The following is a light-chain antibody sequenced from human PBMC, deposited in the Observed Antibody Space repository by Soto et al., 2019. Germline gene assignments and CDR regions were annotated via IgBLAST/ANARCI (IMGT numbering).Light chain of an antibody. J-gene: IGLJ1*01. Sequence: QSVLTQPASVSGSPGQSITISCTGTSSDIGTYNLVSWYQHYPGKAPKLMIYEGIKRPSGVSNRFSGSKSGNTAFLTISGLQAEDEADYYCCSYAGSGTDNYVFGSGTKVTFL. CDR1: SSDIGTYNL. V-gene: IGLV2-23*01. CDR2: EGI. CDR3: CSYAGSGTDNYV.